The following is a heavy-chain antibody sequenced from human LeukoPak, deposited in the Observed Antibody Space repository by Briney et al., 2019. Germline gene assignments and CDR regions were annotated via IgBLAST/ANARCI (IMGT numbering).Heavy chain of an antibody. Sequence: ASVKVSCKASGYTFTGYYMHWVRQAPGQGLEWIGWINPNSGGTNYAQKFQGRVTMTRDTSISTAYMELSRLRSDDTAVYYCAAEDRNSGYDDFDYWGQGTLVTVSS. D-gene: IGHD5-12*01. J-gene: IGHJ4*02. V-gene: IGHV1-2*02. CDR3: AAEDRNSGYDDFDY. CDR1: GYTFTGYY. CDR2: INPNSGGT.